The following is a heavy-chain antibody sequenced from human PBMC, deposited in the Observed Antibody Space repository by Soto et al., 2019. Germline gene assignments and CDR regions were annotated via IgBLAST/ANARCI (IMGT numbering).Heavy chain of an antibody. CDR2: TRNKAKNYST. D-gene: IGHD3-22*01. Sequence: EVQLVESGGGLVQPGGSLRLSCVVSGFSFSDHYMDWVRQAPEKRLEWVGRTRNKAKNYSTAYAASVKGRFTISRDDSRNSVYLQMDSLRTEDTAVYYCVRVRDYYDSRGYSTDAFDIWGQGSMVTVSS. J-gene: IGHJ3*02. CDR3: VRVRDYYDSRGYSTDAFDI. CDR1: GFSFSDHY. V-gene: IGHV3-72*01.